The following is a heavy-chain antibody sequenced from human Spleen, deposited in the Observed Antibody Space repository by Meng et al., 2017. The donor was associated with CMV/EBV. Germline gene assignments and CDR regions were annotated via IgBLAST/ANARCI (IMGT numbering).Heavy chain of an antibody. J-gene: IGHJ4*02. V-gene: IGHV4-39*07. Sequence: RPLQSPGPVLVKPSETLSLTYTVSGGSISSSSYYWGWIRQPPGKGLEWIGSIYYSGSTYYNPSLKSRVTISVDTSKNQFSLKLSSVTAADTAVYYCARGYSSGDGFWDYWGQGTLVTVFS. CDR2: IYYSGST. D-gene: IGHD6-19*01. CDR3: ARGYSSGDGFWDY. CDR1: GGSISSSSYY.